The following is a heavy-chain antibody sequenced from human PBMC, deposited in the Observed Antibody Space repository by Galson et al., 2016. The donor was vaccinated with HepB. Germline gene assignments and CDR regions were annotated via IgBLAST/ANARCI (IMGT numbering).Heavy chain of an antibody. CDR3: AMHYDPRGFSDSVYAFDI. CDR1: GYTFTSYY. V-gene: IGHV1-46*01. Sequence: SVKVSCKASGYTFTSYYMTWVRQVPGQGLEFVGTINPSESATTYAQNFQGRVTMTRDTSTSTVYMDLSSLRSEDTAVYYCAMHYDPRGFSDSVYAFDIWGQGTMVTVSA. CDR2: INPSESAT. D-gene: IGHD3-22*01. J-gene: IGHJ3*02.